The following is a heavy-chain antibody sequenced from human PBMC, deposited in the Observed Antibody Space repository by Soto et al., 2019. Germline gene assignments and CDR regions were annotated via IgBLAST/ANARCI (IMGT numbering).Heavy chain of an antibody. CDR3: ARAVGDPLYYLDY. CDR1: SDSISSYY. CDR2: TDYSGNT. D-gene: IGHD6-19*01. J-gene: IGHJ4*02. Sequence: QVQLQESGPGLVRPSETLSLTCTVSSDSISSYYWIWIRQSPGKGLEWIGYTDYSGNTNYNPSHTSRVTISGDTSKTQFSLRRSSVTAADTAVYYCARAVGDPLYYLDYWGQGTLVTVSS. V-gene: IGHV4-59*08.